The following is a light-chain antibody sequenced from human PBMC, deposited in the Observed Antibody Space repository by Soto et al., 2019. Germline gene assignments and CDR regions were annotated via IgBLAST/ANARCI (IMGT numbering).Light chain of an antibody. CDR2: GAS. CDR1: QGISNY. V-gene: IGKV1-27*01. J-gene: IGKJ1*01. Sequence: EIQMTQSPSSLSASVGDRVTITCRASQGISNYLAWYQQKPGKVPKLLIYGASTLQSGVPSRLSGSGSGTDFTLIINSLQPEDVATYYCQQYNSYSFGQGTKVEIK. CDR3: QQYNSYS.